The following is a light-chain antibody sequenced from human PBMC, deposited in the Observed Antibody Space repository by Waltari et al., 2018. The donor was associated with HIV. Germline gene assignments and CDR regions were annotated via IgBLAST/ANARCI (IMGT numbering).Light chain of an antibody. CDR3: AAWDDSLNAYI. Sequence: QSVLTQSPSASGTPGQRVTISCSGSRSNIGDNVVNWYQQLPGTAPNLLTYNKSRRPSGVPDRFPGSRSGTSASLAISGLQSEDEANYYCAAWDDSLNAYIFGTGTKVSVL. V-gene: IGLV1-44*01. CDR1: RSNIGDNV. CDR2: NKS. J-gene: IGLJ1*01.